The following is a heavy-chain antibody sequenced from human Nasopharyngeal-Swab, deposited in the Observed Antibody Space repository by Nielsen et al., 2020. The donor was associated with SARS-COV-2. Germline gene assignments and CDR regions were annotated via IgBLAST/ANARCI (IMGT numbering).Heavy chain of an antibody. CDR2: TYPGDSDT. D-gene: IGHD6-13*01. V-gene: IGHV5-51*01. Sequence: VRQMPGKGLEWMGITYPGDSDTRYSPSFQGQVTISADKSISTAYLQWSSLKASDTAMYYCARPSSSWYDFDYWGQGTLGTVSS. J-gene: IGHJ4*02. CDR3: ARPSSSWYDFDY.